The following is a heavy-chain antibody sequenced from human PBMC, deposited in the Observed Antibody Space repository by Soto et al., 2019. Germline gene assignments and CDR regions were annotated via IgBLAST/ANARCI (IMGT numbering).Heavy chain of an antibody. D-gene: IGHD2-15*01. CDR1: GFTFSSYA. CDR3: AKDGGSVCSGGTCYFQAPDY. CDR2: IDGSGRNT. Sequence: EVQLLESGGGLVQPGGSLRLSCAASGFTFSSYAMSWVRQAPGKGLEWVSGIDGSGRNTYYADSVKGRFTISRDNSKNTLSVQMDSLRVEDTALYYSAKDGGSVCSGGTCYFQAPDYWGQGTLVTVSS. V-gene: IGHV3-23*01. J-gene: IGHJ4*02.